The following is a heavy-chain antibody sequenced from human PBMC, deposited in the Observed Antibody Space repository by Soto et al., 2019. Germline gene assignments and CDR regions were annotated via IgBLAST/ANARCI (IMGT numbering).Heavy chain of an antibody. D-gene: IGHD3-22*01. CDR1: GFTFSTYW. V-gene: IGHV3-74*01. Sequence: DVQLVESGGGLVQPGGSLRLSCAASGFTFSTYWMHWVRQPPGKGLVWVSRLNRDGRSTDYADSVKGRFTISRDNAKNTLYLQMNSLRAEDTAVYYCAFNTYDSSGYFYRDWGQGALVTVSS. CDR3: AFNTYDSSGYFYRD. J-gene: IGHJ4*02. CDR2: LNRDGRST.